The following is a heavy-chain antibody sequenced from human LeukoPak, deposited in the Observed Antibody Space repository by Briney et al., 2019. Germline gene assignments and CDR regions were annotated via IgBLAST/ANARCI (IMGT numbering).Heavy chain of an antibody. CDR2: IIPIFGTA. D-gene: IGHD3-9*01. CDR1: GYTFTGYY. CDR3: ASWRYDILTGFDY. J-gene: IGHJ4*02. V-gene: IGHV1-69*05. Sequence: SVKVSCKASGYTFTGYYMHWVRQAPGQGLEWMGGIIPIFGTANYAQKFQGRVTITTDESTSTAYMELSSLRSEDTAVYYCASWRYDILTGFDYWGQGTLVTVSS.